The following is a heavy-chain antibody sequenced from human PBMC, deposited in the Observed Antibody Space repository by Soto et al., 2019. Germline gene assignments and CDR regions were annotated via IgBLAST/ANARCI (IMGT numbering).Heavy chain of an antibody. J-gene: IGHJ4*02. V-gene: IGHV4-59*11. CDR3: ARLTRYCTNGVCSYYFDY. D-gene: IGHD2-8*01. CDR2: IYYSGHT. Sequence: SETLSLTCTVSGDINSHYWSWVRQAPGKGLEWIGYIYYSGHTNYNPSLKSRLTISVDTSKNQFSLKLSSVTAADTAVYYCARLTRYCTNGVCSYYFDYWGQGTLVTVSS. CDR1: GDINSHY.